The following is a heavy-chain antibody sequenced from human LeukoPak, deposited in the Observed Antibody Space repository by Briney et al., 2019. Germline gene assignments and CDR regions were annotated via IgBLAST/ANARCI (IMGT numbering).Heavy chain of an antibody. J-gene: IGHJ5*02. V-gene: IGHV1-2*06. CDR2: INPNWGVT. CDR1: GYIHTAYY. Sequence: ASVKVSCRASGYIHTAYYIHWVPQAPGQGLEWVGRINPNWGVTAYAQNFQGRVTMHRDTSMSTAYMELSRLRSDDTAVYYCARGYCSGGTCYLVENWLDPWGQGTLVTVSS. D-gene: IGHD2-15*01. CDR3: ARGYCSGGTCYLVENWLDP.